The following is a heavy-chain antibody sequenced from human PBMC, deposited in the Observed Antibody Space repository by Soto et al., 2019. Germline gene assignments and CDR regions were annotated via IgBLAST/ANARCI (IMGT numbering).Heavy chain of an antibody. CDR2: IYYSGST. V-gene: IGHV4-39*01. Sequence: SETLSLTCTVSGGSISSSSYYWGWIRQPPGKGLEWIGSIYYSGSTFYNPSLKSRVTISVDTSKNQFSLKLSSVTAADTAVYYCARSMSGSYYHYWGQGTLVTVS. J-gene: IGHJ4*02. D-gene: IGHD1-26*01. CDR1: GGSISSSSYY. CDR3: ARSMSGSYYHY.